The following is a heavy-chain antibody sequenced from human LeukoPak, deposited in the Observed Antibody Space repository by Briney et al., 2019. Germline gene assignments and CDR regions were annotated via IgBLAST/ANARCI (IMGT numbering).Heavy chain of an antibody. V-gene: IGHV3-21*01. CDR2: ISSSSSYI. J-gene: IGHJ4*02. D-gene: IGHD5-24*01. Sequence: GGSLRLSCAASGFTFSSYSMYWVRQAPGKGLEWVSSISSSSSYIYYADSVKGRLTISRDNAKNSLYLQMNSLRAEDTAVYYCARSTRAFDYWGQGTLVTVSS. CDR3: ARSTRAFDY. CDR1: GFTFSSYS.